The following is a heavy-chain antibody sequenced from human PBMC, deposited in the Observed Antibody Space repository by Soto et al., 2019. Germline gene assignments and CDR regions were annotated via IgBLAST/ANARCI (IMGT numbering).Heavy chain of an antibody. J-gene: IGHJ4*02. CDR3: AKDLKKGSPYSSGWYLDY. Sequence: HPGGSLRLSCAASGFTFSSYAMSWVRQAPGKGLEWVSAISGSGGSTYYADSVKGRFTISRDNSKNTLYLQMNSLRAEDTAVYYCAKDLKKGSPYSSGWYLDYWGQGTLVTVSS. CDR1: GFTFSSYA. D-gene: IGHD6-19*01. V-gene: IGHV3-23*01. CDR2: ISGSGGST.